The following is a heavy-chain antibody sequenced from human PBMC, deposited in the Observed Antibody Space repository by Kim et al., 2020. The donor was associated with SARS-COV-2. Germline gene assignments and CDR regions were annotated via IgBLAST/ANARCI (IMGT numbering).Heavy chain of an antibody. CDR3: ARDWHEVSFGVSKIYDYNGMDV. D-gene: IGHD3-3*01. V-gene: IGHV3-30*04. Sequence: GGSLRLSCVASGFNFSTYALQWVRQAPGKGLEWVAAISYDGSDIYHADSVKGRLTISRDNSKNTLHLQMNSLRVEDTAVYYCARDWHEVSFGVSKIYDYNGMDVWGQGTPVTVSS. CDR1: GFNFSTYA. J-gene: IGHJ6*02. CDR2: ISYDGSDI.